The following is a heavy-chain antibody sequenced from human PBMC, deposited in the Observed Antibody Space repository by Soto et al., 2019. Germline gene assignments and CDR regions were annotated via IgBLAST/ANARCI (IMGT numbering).Heavy chain of an antibody. V-gene: IGHV3-21*01. CDR3: ARAKNYCDSSGFEY. CDR2: ISSSSSYI. J-gene: IGHJ4*02. D-gene: IGHD3-22*01. CDR1: GFTFSSYS. Sequence: PGGSLRLSCAASGFTFSSYSMNWVRQAPGKGLEWVSSISSSSSYIYYADSVKGRFTISRDNAKNSLYLQMNSLRAEDTAVYYCARAKNYCDSSGFEYWGQGTLVTVSS.